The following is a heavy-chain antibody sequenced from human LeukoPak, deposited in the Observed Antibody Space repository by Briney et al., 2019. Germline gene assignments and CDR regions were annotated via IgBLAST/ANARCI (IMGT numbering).Heavy chain of an antibody. CDR3: AKVSLSIVNDAFDI. CDR1: GFIFSSYG. D-gene: IGHD2-21*01. J-gene: IGHJ3*02. CDR2: TRYDGSRK. Sequence: GGSLRLSCAASGFIFSSYGMHWVRQAPDKGLEWVAFTRYDGSRKYYADSVKGRFTISRDNSKNTLYLQMNSLRAEDTAMYYCAKVSLSIVNDAFDIWGQGTMVSVSS. V-gene: IGHV3-30*02.